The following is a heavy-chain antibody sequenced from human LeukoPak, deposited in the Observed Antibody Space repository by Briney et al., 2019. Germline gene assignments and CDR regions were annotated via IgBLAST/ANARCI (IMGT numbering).Heavy chain of an antibody. CDR3: ARVYTVTTSGRKNAFDI. D-gene: IGHD4-17*01. J-gene: IGHJ3*02. Sequence: GESLKISCKGSGYSFTSYWIGWVRQMPGKGLEWMGIIYPGDSDTRNSPSFQGQVTISADKSISTAYLQWSSLKASDTAMYYCARVYTVTTSGRKNAFDIWGQGTMVTVSS. CDR2: IYPGDSDT. V-gene: IGHV5-51*01. CDR1: GYSFTSYW.